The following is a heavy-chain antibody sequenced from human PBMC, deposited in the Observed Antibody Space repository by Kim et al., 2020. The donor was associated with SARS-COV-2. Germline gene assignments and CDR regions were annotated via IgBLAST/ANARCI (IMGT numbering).Heavy chain of an antibody. J-gene: IGHJ4*02. V-gene: IGHV1-24*01. CDR2: T. Sequence: TIYAQKFQGRVTMTEDTSTATAYMELSSLRSEDTAVYYCATDAVGATDFDYWGQGTLVTVSS. CDR3: ATDAVGATDFDY. D-gene: IGHD1-26*01.